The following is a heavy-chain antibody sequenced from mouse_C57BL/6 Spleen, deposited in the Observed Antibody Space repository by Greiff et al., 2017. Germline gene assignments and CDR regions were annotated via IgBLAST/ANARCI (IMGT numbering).Heavy chain of an antibody. D-gene: IGHD1-1*01. Sequence: EVQLHQSGPELVKPGASVKISCKASGYTFTDYYMNWVKQSHGKSLEWIGDINPNNGGTSYNQKFKGKATLTVDKSSSTAYMELRSLTSEDSAVYYCARGDTTVVATGYFDYWGQGTTLTVSS. CDR2: INPNNGGT. CDR1: GYTFTDYY. J-gene: IGHJ2*01. V-gene: IGHV1-26*01. CDR3: ARGDTTVVATGYFDY.